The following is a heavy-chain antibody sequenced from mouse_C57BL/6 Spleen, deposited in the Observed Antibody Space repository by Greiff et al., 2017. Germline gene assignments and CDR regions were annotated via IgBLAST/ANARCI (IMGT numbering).Heavy chain of an antibody. V-gene: IGHV1-82*01. CDR3: ARSYYYGSSLYYFDY. CDR2: IYPGDGDT. CDR1: GYAFSSSW. Sequence: VQLQQSGPELVKPGASVKISCKASGYAFSSSWMNWVKQRPGKGLEWIGRIYPGDGDTNYNEKFKGKATLTADKSSSTAYMQLSSLTSEDSAVYFCARSYYYGSSLYYFDYWGQGTTLTVSS. J-gene: IGHJ2*01. D-gene: IGHD1-1*01.